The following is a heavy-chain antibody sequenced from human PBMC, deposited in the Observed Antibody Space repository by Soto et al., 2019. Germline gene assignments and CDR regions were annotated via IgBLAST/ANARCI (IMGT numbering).Heavy chain of an antibody. J-gene: IGHJ2*01. CDR2: MNPNSGNT. CDR3: ARVPLTGSDIVGVPAAMSYYWSFDL. CDR1: GYTFTSYD. Sequence: ASVKVSCKASGYTFTSYDINWVRQATGQGLEWMGWMNPNSGNTGYAQKFQGRVTMTRNTSISTAYLELSSLRSEDTAVYYCARVPLTGSDIVGVPAAMSYYWSFDLWGRGPLVTVSS. D-gene: IGHD2-2*01. V-gene: IGHV1-8*01.